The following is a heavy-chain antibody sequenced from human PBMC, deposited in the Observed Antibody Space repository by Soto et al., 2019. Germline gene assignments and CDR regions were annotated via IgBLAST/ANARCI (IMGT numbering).Heavy chain of an antibody. CDR1: GGTFSSYA. D-gene: IGHD3-22*01. Sequence: SVKVSCKASGGTFSSYAISWVRQAPGQGLEWMGGIIPIFGTANYAQKFQGRVTITADESTSTAYMELSSLRSEDTAVYYCARSTYYYDSSGYPTAKSFDYWGQGTLVTVSS. J-gene: IGHJ4*02. CDR2: IIPIFGTA. CDR3: ARSTYYYDSSGYPTAKSFDY. V-gene: IGHV1-69*13.